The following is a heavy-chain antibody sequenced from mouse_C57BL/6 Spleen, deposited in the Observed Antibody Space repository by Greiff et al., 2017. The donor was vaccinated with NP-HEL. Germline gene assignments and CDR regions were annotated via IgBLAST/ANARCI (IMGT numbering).Heavy chain of an antibody. Sequence: QVQLQQSGAELMKPGASVKLSCKASGYTFTGYWIEWVKQRPGHGLEWIGEIFPGSGSTNYNEKFKGKATFTVDTSSNTAYMQLSSLTTEDSAIYYCARGSGGLLQSYAMDYWGQGTSVTVSS. J-gene: IGHJ4*01. D-gene: IGHD2-3*01. CDR1: GYTFTGYW. V-gene: IGHV1-9*01. CDR3: ARGSGGLLQSYAMDY. CDR2: IFPGSGST.